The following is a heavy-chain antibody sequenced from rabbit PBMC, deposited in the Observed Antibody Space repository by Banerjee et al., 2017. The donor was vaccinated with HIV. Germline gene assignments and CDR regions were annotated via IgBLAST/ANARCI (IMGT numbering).Heavy chain of an antibody. D-gene: IGHD5-1*01. CDR3: ARSATIDIAFKL. V-gene: IGHV1S45*01. Sequence: QEQLVESGGGLVQPGGSLTLTCTASGFSFSYKYVMCWVRQAPGKGLEWIACINTSSGNTVYASWAKGRFTISKTSSTTVTLQMTSLTAADTATYFCARSATIDIAFKLWGQGTLVTVS. CDR1: GFSFSYKYV. CDR2: INTSSGNT. J-gene: IGHJ4*01.